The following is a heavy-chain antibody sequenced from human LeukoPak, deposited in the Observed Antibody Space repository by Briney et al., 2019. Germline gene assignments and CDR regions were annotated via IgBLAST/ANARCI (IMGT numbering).Heavy chain of an antibody. J-gene: IGHJ4*02. Sequence: ASVKVSCKASGYTFASYAMNWVRQAPGQGLEWMGWINTNTGNPTYAQGFTGRFVFALDTSVSTAYLQISSLKAEDTAVYYCARTTHPYYFDYWGQGTLVTVSS. CDR3: ARTTHPYYFDY. CDR2: INTNTGNP. D-gene: IGHD4-17*01. V-gene: IGHV7-4-1*02. CDR1: GYTFASYA.